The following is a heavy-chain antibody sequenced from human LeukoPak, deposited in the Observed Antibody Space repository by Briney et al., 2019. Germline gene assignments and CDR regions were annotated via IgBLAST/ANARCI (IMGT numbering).Heavy chain of an antibody. CDR1: GFTFSSHW. J-gene: IGHJ1*01. D-gene: IGHD6-19*01. CDR3: ARAYKDRSLAGKKEFFQH. Sequence: SGGSLRLSCAASGFTFSSHWMHWVRQTPGKGLVWVSRISENRYTTNYADSVKGRFTISRDNAKNTVYLQMNSLRAEDTALYYCARAYKDRSLAGKKEFFQHWGQGTLVTVSS. V-gene: IGHV3-74*01. CDR2: ISENRYTT.